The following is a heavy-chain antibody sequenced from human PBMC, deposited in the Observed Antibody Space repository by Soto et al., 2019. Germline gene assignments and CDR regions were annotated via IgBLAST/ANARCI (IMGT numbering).Heavy chain of an antibody. CDR1: GFIFNTYN. CDR2: ISRSSTYI. J-gene: IGHJ6*02. V-gene: IGHV3-21*01. CDR3: ARIKLVWFGEFPPQRQSYAMDF. Sequence: PGGSLRLSCAASGFIFNTYNMIWVRQAPGKGLEWVSSISRSSTYIFYADSVKGRFTISRDNAKESLFLQMNSLRAEDTAVYFFARIKLVWFGEFPPQRQSYAMDFWGQGTTVTVAS. D-gene: IGHD3-10*01.